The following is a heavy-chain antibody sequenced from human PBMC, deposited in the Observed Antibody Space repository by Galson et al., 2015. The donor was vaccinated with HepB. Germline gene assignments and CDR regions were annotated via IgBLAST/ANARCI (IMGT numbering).Heavy chain of an antibody. CDR3: AGEAGSGDWYFDL. CDR1: GGTFSSYA. V-gene: IGHV1-69*04. J-gene: IGHJ2*01. D-gene: IGHD3-10*01. CDR2: IIPILGIA. Sequence: SVKVSCKASGGTFSSYAISWVRQAPGQGLEWMGRIIPILGIANYAQKFQGRVTITADKSTSTAYMELGSLRSEDTAVYYCAGEAGSGDWYFDLWGRVTLVTVSS.